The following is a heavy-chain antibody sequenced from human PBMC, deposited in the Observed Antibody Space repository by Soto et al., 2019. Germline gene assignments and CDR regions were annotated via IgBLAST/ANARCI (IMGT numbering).Heavy chain of an antibody. V-gene: IGHV1-69*01. D-gene: IGHD6-19*01. CDR2: IIPIFGTA. CDR3: ASLLSYSSGFYFDY. CDR1: GGTFSSYA. J-gene: IGHJ4*02. Sequence: QVQLVQSGAEVKKPGSSVKVSCKASGGTFSSYAISWVRQAPGQGLEWMGGIIPIFGTANYAQKFQGRVTITADESTSTAYMELSSLRSEDTAVYYCASLLSYSSGFYFDYWGQGTLVTVSS.